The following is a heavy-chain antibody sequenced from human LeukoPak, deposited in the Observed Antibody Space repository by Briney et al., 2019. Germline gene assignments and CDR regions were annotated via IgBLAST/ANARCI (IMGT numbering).Heavy chain of an antibody. D-gene: IGHD6-19*01. V-gene: IGHV1-2*02. CDR3: AGAPESIAVAGSSLGTFDY. CDR1: GYTFTGYY. Sequence: ASVKVSCKASGYTFTGYYMHWVRQAPGQGLEWMGWINPNSGGTNYAQKFQGRVTMTRDTSISTAYMELSRLRSDDTAVYYCAGAPESIAVAGSSLGTFDYWGQGTLVTVSS. CDR2: INPNSGGT. J-gene: IGHJ4*02.